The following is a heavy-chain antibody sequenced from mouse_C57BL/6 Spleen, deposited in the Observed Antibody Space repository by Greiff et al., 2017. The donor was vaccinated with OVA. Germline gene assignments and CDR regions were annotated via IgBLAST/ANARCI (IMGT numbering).Heavy chain of an antibody. J-gene: IGHJ3*01. CDR3: TRGRLYDGRFAY. D-gene: IGHD2-12*01. CDR1: GFTFSSYA. CDR2: ISSGGDYI. Sequence: EVQRVESGEGLVKPGGSLKLSCAASGFTFSSYAMSWVRQTPEKRLEWVAYISSGGDYIYYADTVKGRFTISRDNARNTLYLQMSSLKSEDTAMYYCTRGRLYDGRFAYWGQGTLVTVSA. V-gene: IGHV5-9-1*02.